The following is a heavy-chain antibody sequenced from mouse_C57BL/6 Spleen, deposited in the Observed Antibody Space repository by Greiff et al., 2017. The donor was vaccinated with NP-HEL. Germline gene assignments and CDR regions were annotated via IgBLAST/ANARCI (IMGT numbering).Heavy chain of an antibody. J-gene: IGHJ2*01. CDR1: GFTFSDYY. CDR3: ARQDGYYRSYFDY. V-gene: IGHV5-12*01. CDR2: ISNGGGST. D-gene: IGHD2-3*01. Sequence: EVQWVESGGGLVQPGGSLKLSCAASGFTFSDYYMYWVRQTPEKRLEWVAYISNGGGSTYYPDTVKGRFTISRDNAKNTLYLQMSRLKSEDTAMYYCARQDGYYRSYFDYWGQGTTLTVSS.